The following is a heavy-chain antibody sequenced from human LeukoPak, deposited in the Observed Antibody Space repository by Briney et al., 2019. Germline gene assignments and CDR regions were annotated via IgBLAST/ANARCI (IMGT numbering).Heavy chain of an antibody. D-gene: IGHD3-22*01. CDR3: ARDYYDSSGYYHLDY. CDR2: ISSSGSTI. Sequence: GGSLRLSCAASGFTFSDYYMSWIRQAPGKGLEWVSYISSSGSTIYYADSVKGRFTISRDNAKNSLYLQMNSLRAEDTAVYYCARDYYDSSGYYHLDYWGQGTLVTVSS. V-gene: IGHV3-11*04. CDR1: GFTFSDYY. J-gene: IGHJ4*02.